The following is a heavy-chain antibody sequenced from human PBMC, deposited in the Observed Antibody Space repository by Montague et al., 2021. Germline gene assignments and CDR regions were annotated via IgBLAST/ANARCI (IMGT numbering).Heavy chain of an antibody. J-gene: IGHJ5*02. Sequence: CAISGDSVPSNDATWNWIRQSPSRGLEWLGRTYYRSKWYNEYAVSVKSRITVNPDTSKNQFSLLLNSVTPEDTAVYYCARGWQKRFDPWGQGTLVTVSS. D-gene: IGHD5-24*01. CDR1: GDSVPSNDAT. CDR3: ARGWQKRFDP. CDR2: TYYRSKWYN. V-gene: IGHV6-1*01.